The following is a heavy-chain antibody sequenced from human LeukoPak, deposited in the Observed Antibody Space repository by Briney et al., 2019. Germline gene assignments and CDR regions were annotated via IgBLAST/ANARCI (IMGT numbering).Heavy chain of an antibody. CDR1: GYAVSDYY. V-gene: IGHV1-2*02. J-gene: IGHJ4*02. CDR2: IRGDTGDT. Sequence: ASVTISCKTSGYAVSDYYMHWVRQAPGQGLEWMGWIRGDTGDTDSPQRFRGRVTLTRDTSTDTAYLELSRLRYDDTAIYFCARVRVNSCDYWGQGTLVTVSS. D-gene: IGHD2-15*01. CDR3: ARVRVNSCDY.